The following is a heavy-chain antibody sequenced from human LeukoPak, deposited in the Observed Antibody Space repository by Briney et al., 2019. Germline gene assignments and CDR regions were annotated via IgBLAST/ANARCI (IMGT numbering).Heavy chain of an antibody. Sequence: PGGSLRLSCAASGFTFSNYVMSWVRQAPGKGPEWVSGINGGGGSTFYAESVMGRFTISRDNSKNTLYLQMNSLRAEDTAVYYCVKDGRRSPPCWGQGTLVTVSS. D-gene: IGHD2-15*01. CDR3: VKDGRRSPPC. CDR2: INGGGGST. J-gene: IGHJ4*02. CDR1: GFTFSNYV. V-gene: IGHV3-23*01.